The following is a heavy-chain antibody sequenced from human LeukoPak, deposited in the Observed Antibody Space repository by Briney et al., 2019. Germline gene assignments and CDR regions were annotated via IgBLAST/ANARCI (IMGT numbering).Heavy chain of an antibody. CDR1: GYPYRSYV. Sequence: GASVKLSCKTSGYPYRSYVIHWLRQAPGQSLEWIGWINPANGNAKYSQNFQGRVTITRDTSASVVYMELSSLRYEDTAVYYCARDGCGADGYLDYWGQGALVPVSS. CDR3: ARDGCGADGYLDY. CDR2: INPANGNA. J-gene: IGHJ4*02. D-gene: IGHD6-19*01. V-gene: IGHV1-3*01.